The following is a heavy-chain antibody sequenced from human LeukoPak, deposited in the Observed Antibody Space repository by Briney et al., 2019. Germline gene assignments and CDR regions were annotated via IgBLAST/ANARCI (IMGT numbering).Heavy chain of an antibody. CDR3: ARDPPIAAAGQFYYYYMDV. Sequence: ASVKVSCKASGYTFTSYGISWVRQAPGQGLEWMGWISAYNGNTNYAQKLQGRVTMTTDTSTSTAYMELRSLRSDDTAVYYCARDPPIAAAGQFYYYYMDVWGKGTTVTVSS. D-gene: IGHD6-13*01. CDR1: GYTFTSYG. J-gene: IGHJ6*03. CDR2: ISAYNGNT. V-gene: IGHV1-18*01.